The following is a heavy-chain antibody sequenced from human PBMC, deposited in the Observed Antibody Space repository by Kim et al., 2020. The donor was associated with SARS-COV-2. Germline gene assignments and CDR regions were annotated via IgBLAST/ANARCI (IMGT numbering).Heavy chain of an antibody. CDR2: MNVDGGST. CDR3: ARRHLPACSTGDCYFPDY. D-gene: IGHD2-21*02. Sequence: GGSLRLSCAASGFSFSSYVMSWVRQAPGKGLEWISGMNVDGGSTYYADSVKGRFTISRDNSKSTLFLQLNSLRAEDTAMYYCARRHLPACSTGDCYFPDYWGQGTLVTVSS. CDR1: GFSFSSYV. J-gene: IGHJ4*02. V-gene: IGHV3-23*01.